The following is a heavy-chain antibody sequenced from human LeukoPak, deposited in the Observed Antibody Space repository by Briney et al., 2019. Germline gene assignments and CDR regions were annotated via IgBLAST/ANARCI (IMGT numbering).Heavy chain of an antibody. V-gene: IGHV3-66*03. CDR2: IRDTGET. Sequence: PSETLSLTCTVSGGSISSSSYFWGWIRQPPGKGLEWVSLIRDTGETFYADSVKGRFTISRDNSKNTMYLQMNRLRVEDTAVYFCARDRAVTQVWVEFDSWGQGTLVTVSS. CDR1: GGSISSSSYF. J-gene: IGHJ5*01. CDR3: ARDRAVTQVWVEFDS. D-gene: IGHD3-16*01.